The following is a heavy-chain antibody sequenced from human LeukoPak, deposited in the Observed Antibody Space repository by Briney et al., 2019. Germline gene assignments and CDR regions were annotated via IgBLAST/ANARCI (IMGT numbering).Heavy chain of an antibody. CDR2: IIPIFGTA. J-gene: IGHJ4*02. D-gene: IGHD3-16*02. Sequence: SVKVSCKASGGTFSSYAISWVRQAPGQGLEWMGRIIPIFGTANYAQKFQGRVTITTDESTSTAYMGLSSLRSEDTAVYYCARERPYDYVWGSNRYAYDYWGQGTLVTVSS. V-gene: IGHV1-69*05. CDR3: ARERPYDYVWGSNRYAYDY. CDR1: GGTFSSYA.